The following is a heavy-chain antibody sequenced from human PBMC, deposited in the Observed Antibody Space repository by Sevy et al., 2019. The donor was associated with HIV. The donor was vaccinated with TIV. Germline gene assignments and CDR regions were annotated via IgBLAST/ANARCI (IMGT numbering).Heavy chain of an antibody. V-gene: IGHV3-9*01. CDR2: ISWNSGSI. J-gene: IGHJ3*02. Sequence: GGSLRLSSAASGFTFDDYAMHWVRQAPGKGLEWVSGISWNSGSIGYADSVKGRFTISRDNAKNSLYLQMNSLRAEDTALYYCAKVNDAFDIWGQGTMVTVSS. CDR1: GFTFDDYA. CDR3: AKVNDAFDI.